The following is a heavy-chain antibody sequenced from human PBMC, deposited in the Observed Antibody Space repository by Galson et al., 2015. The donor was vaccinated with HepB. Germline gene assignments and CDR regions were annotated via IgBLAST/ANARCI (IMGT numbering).Heavy chain of an antibody. CDR1: GFFVSNYY. CDR2: IDTRGVA. J-gene: IGHJ2*01. V-gene: IGHV3-66*01. Sequence: SLRLSCAASGFFVSNYYMNWVRQAPGTGLEWVSSIDTRGVARYVDSVKGRFTISRDSSKNTLDLQINNLRAEDTAAYFCARDRGYFDLWGRGTLVTVSS. CDR3: ARDRGYFDL.